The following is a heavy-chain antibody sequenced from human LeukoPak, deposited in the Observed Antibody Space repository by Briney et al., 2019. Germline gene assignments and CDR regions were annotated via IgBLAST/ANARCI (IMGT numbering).Heavy chain of an antibody. CDR2: IYTGGST. V-gene: IGHV3-66*04. D-gene: IGHD6-13*01. CDR1: GCDVSANY. CDR3: ARLGFSSHSYWFAS. J-gene: IGHJ5*01. Sequence: TGGSLRLSCAASGCDVSANYMSWVRQAPGSALEWVSTIYTGGSTYYADSVKGRFTISRDKSKKTLILQMNNLRGDDTAKYYCARLGFSSHSYWFASWGQGTLVAVSS.